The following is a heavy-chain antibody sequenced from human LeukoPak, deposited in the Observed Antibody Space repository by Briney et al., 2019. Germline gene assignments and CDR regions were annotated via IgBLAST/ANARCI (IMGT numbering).Heavy chain of an antibody. V-gene: IGHV3-9*01. Sequence: GGSLRLSCAASGFTFDDYAMHWVRQAPGKGLEWVSGISWNSGSIGYADSVKGRFTISRDNAKNSLYLQMNSLRAEDTALYYCAKDQRPHLSMTDYWGQGTLVTVSS. CDR3: AKDQRPHLSMTDY. J-gene: IGHJ4*02. CDR2: ISWNSGSI. D-gene: IGHD3-3*02. CDR1: GFTFDDYA.